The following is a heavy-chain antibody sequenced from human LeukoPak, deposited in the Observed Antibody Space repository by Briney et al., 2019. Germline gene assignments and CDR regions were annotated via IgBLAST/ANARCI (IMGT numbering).Heavy chain of an antibody. J-gene: IGHJ4*02. CDR1: GYSFTTYW. D-gene: IGHD1-1*01. V-gene: IGHV5-51*01. CDR2: IYPGDSDT. Sequence: GESPKISCKGSGYSFTTYWIGWVRQMPGKGLECMGIIYPGDSDTRYSPSFQGQVTISADKSISTAYLQWSSLKASDTAMYYCARHETGPYFDYWGQGTLVTVSS. CDR3: ARHETGPYFDY.